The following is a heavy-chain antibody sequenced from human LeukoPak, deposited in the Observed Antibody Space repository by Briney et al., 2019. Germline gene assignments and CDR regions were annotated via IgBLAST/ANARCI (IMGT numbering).Heavy chain of an antibody. CDR3: VRDHYYDSGSYYNV. Sequence: ASVKVSCKASGYTLTNFGISWLRQAPGQGLEWMGWISGYNGNTKYAQKVQGRVTMTTDTSTSTVSVELRSLRSDDTAVYYCVRDHYYDSGSYYNVWGQGTLVTVSS. J-gene: IGHJ4*02. CDR2: ISGYNGNT. V-gene: IGHV1-18*01. D-gene: IGHD3-10*01. CDR1: GYTLTNFG.